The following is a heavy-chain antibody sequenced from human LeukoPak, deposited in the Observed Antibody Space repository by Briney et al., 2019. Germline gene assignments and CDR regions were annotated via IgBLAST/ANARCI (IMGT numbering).Heavy chain of an antibody. CDR1: GGSISSNAYY. D-gene: IGHD5-18*01. Sequence: PSETLSLTCTVSGGSISSNAYYWAWIRQPPGKGLEWIGSIYSSVSTYYNPSLKSRVTISVDTSKNQFSLKLSSVTAADTAVYYCAREPVDTAMGLFDYWGQGTLVTVSS. CDR3: AREPVDTAMGLFDY. J-gene: IGHJ4*02. CDR2: IYSSVST. V-gene: IGHV4-39*02.